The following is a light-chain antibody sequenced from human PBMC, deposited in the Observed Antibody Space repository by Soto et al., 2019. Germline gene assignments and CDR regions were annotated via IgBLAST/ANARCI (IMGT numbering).Light chain of an antibody. CDR2: AVS. J-gene: IGKJ2*03. Sequence: DIVLPQSPGTLSLSPGERATLSCRASQSVDSRYLAWYQQKPGQAPRLVIHAVSRRATGIPDRFSGSGSGTDFTLTISRLEPEDFAEYYCQQYGNSPRYSFGQGTDLEIK. CDR3: QQYGNSPRYS. V-gene: IGKV3-20*01. CDR1: QSVDSRY.